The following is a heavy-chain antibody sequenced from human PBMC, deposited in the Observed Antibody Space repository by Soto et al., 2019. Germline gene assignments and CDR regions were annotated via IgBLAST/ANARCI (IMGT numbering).Heavy chain of an antibody. V-gene: IGHV1-18*01. CDR1: GYTFTSYG. CDR2: ISAYNGNT. D-gene: IGHD4-4*01. J-gene: IGHJ6*02. Sequence: ASVKVSCKASGYTFTSYGISWVRQAPGQGLEWMGWISAYNGNTNYAQKLQGRVTMTTDTSTSTAYMELRSLRSDDTAVYYCARDRPSTVSHYYYGMDVWGQGTTVTVSS. CDR3: ARDRPSTVSHYYYGMDV.